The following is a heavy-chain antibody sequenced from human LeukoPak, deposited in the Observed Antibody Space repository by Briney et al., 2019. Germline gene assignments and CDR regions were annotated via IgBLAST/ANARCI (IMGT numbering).Heavy chain of an antibody. Sequence: GGSLRLSCAASGFTFSNAWMSWVRQAPGKGLEWVGRIKSKTDGGTTDYAAPVKGRFTISRDDSKNTLYLQMNSLKTEDTVVYYCTTDRGDYGFDYWGQGTLVTVSS. J-gene: IGHJ4*02. CDR2: IKSKTDGGTT. CDR3: TTDRGDYGFDY. D-gene: IGHD4-17*01. V-gene: IGHV3-15*01. CDR1: GFTFSNAW.